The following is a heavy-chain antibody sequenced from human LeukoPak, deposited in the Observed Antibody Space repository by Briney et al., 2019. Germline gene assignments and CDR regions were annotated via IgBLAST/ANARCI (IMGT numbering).Heavy chain of an antibody. D-gene: IGHD2-21*02. CDR3: ARRLHYFDY. J-gene: IGHJ4*02. CDR2: IRYSGTT. CDR1: GGSISSTYDH. Sequence: SETLSLTCTVSGGSISSTYDHWDWIRQPPGKGLEWMGSIRYSGTTYYNPSLKGRVTIFVDTSNNQFSLRLRSVTAADTAVYYCARRLHYFDYWGQGSLVTVCS. V-gene: IGHV4-39*01.